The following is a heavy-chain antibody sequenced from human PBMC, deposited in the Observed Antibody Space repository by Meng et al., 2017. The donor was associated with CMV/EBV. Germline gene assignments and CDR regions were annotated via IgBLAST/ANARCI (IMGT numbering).Heavy chain of an antibody. CDR3: ARDSSRWVTKYYFDY. CDR2: IYYSGST. V-gene: IGHV4-39*07. Sequence: QLHAPVSGPGLVKPSETLSLTCTVSGGSISSSSYYWGWIRQPPGKGLELIGSIYYSGSTYYNPSLKSRVTISVDTSKNQFSLKLSSVTAADTAVYYCARDSSRWVTKYYFDYWGQGTLVTVSS. CDR1: GGSISSSSYY. D-gene: IGHD4-17*01. J-gene: IGHJ4*02.